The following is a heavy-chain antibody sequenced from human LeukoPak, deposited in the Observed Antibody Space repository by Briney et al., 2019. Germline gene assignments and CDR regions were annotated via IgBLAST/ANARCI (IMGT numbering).Heavy chain of an antibody. CDR1: GFTFSSYG. CDR3: AKGGGYSYENYYYYMDV. Sequence: QAGGSLRLSCAASGFTFSSYGMHWVRQAPDKGLEWVAFMRYDGNSKDYADSVKGRFTISRDNSKNTLYLQMNSLRGEDTALYYCAKGGGYSYENYYYYMDVWGKGTTVTVSS. CDR2: MRYDGNSK. V-gene: IGHV3-30*02. J-gene: IGHJ6*03. D-gene: IGHD5-18*01.